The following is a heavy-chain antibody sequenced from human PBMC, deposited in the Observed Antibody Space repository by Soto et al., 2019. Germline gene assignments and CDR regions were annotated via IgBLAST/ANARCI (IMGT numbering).Heavy chain of an antibody. CDR1: GFTFHSYA. V-gene: IGHV3-23*01. CDR3: ATYIAVAINY. D-gene: IGHD6-19*01. Sequence: SLRLSCVASGFTFHSYAMIWVRQAPGKGLEWVSGIRNSGDSTSYGDSVKGRFTISRDNSKNMLYLQMNSLRAEDTATYYCATYIAVAINYWGQGAPVTVSS. J-gene: IGHJ4*02. CDR2: IRNSGDST.